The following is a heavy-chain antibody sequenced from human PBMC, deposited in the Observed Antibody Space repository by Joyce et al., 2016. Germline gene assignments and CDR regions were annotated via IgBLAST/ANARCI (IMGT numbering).Heavy chain of an antibody. CDR1: GYTFISYV. CDR3: ARDRRPLNWYFDI. J-gene: IGHJ2*01. D-gene: IGHD6-6*01. V-gene: IGHV1-3*05. CDR2: INRGNGIT. Sequence: QVQLVQSGAEEKTPGASVKVSCKTSGYTFISYVIPWVRQAPGQRLEWRGWINRGNGITESSKKFQGRVTISRDTSASTAYMELNSLTSEDTAIYYWARDRRPLNWYFDIWGRGTLVTVSS.